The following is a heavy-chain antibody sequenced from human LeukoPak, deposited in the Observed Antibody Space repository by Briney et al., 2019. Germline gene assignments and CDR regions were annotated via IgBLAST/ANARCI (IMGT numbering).Heavy chain of an antibody. CDR1: GGSISSGGYC. D-gene: IGHD2-8*01. CDR3: ARDFPDEWSYYGMAV. J-gene: IGHJ6*02. V-gene: IGHV4-31*03. CDR2: IYYSGST. Sequence: SQTLSLTCTVSGGSISSGGYCWSWIRQHPGKGLEWIGYIYYSGSTYYNPSLKSRVTISVDTSKNQFSLKLSSVTAADTAVYYCARDFPDEWSYYGMAVGAQGTTVTVSS.